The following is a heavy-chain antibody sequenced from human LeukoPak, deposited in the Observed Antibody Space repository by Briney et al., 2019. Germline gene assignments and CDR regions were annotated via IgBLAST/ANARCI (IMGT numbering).Heavy chain of an antibody. CDR2: ISSSSYI. CDR1: GFTFSSYT. CDR3: ARDKLGANDAFDI. Sequence: GGSLRLSCAASGFTFSSYTMNWVRQAPGKGLEWVSSISSSSYIYYADSVKGRFTISRDTAKNSLYLQMNTLRAEDTAVYYCARDKLGANDAFDIWGQGTMVTVSS. D-gene: IGHD4/OR15-4a*01. J-gene: IGHJ3*02. V-gene: IGHV3-21*01.